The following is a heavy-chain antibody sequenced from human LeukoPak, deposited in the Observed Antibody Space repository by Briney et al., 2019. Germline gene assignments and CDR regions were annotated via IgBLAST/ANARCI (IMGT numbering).Heavy chain of an antibody. D-gene: IGHD3-10*01. CDR1: GGSISSYY. V-gene: IGHV4-59*01. Sequence: SETLSLTRTVSGGSISSYYWSWIRQPPGKGLEWIGYIYYSGSTNYNPSLKSRVTISVDTSKNQFSLKLSSVTAADTAVYYCASSPAGEPPYFDYWGQGTLVTVSS. CDR2: IYYSGST. CDR3: ASSPAGEPPYFDY. J-gene: IGHJ4*02.